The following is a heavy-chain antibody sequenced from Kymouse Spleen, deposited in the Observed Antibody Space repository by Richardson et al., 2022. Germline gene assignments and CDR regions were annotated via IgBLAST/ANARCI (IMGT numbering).Heavy chain of an antibody. J-gene: IGHJ3*02. CDR3: ARRHYDFWSGYGAFDI. CDR1: GFTFSSYW. CDR2: IKQDGSEK. D-gene: IGHD3-3*01. Sequence: EVQLVESGGGLVQPGGSLRLSCAASGFTFSSYWMSWVRQAPGKGLEWVANIKQDGSEKYYVDSVKGRFTISRDNAKNSLYLQMNSLRAEDTAVYYCARRHYDFWSGYGAFDIWGQGTMVTVSS. V-gene: IGHV3-7*01.